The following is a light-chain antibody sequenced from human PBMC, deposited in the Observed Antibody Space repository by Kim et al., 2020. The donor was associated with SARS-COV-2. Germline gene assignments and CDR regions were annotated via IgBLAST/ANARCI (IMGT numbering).Light chain of an antibody. V-gene: IGKV3-20*01. Sequence: GERPILSSRARQGVSSSSLAWSPPNPGQSPRLLIHGASSRAAGVPDRFRGGGSGTDFTLTITRLEPEDFAVYYCQQYGRSPTTFGQGTRLEIK. CDR2: GAS. J-gene: IGKJ5*01. CDR3: QQYGRSPTT. CDR1: QGVSSSS.